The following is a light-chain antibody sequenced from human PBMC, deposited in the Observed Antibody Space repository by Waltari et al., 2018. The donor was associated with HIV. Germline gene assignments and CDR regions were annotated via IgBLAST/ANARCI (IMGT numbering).Light chain of an antibody. CDR2: EVD. CDR1: DSDFGLYNF. CDR3: ASYTADDTVL. V-gene: IGLV2-14*01. J-gene: IGLJ2*01. Sequence: SDLTQPASVSGFLGQSITISCPGGDSDFGLYNFISWYQQPPGAVPKLLLYEVDTRASGIPGRFSGSKAGNTASLTITGLQIEDEGLYYCASYTADDTVLFGGGTTVTVL.